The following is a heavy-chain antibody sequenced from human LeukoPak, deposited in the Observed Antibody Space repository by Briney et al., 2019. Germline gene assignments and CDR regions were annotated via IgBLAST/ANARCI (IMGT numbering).Heavy chain of an antibody. J-gene: IGHJ4*02. CDR1: GFTVSSNY. V-gene: IGHV3-66*01. Sequence: GVSLRLSCAASGFTVSSNYMSWVRQSPGKGLEWVSVIYSGGSTDYADSVKGRFTVSRDNSKNTLYLQMNSLRAEDTAVYYCARDSPDCWGQGTLVTVSS. CDR2: IYSGGST. CDR3: ARDSPDC.